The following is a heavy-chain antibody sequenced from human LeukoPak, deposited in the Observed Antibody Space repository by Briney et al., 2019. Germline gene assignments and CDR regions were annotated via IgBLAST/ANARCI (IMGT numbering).Heavy chain of an antibody. J-gene: IGHJ4*02. CDR2: INHSGST. CDR3: ARLPGLYDSSGYYYSVSDY. Sequence: SETLSLTCAVYGGSFSGYYWSWIRQPPGKGLEWIGEINHSGSTNYNPSLKSRVTISVDTSKNQFSLKLSSVTAADTAVYYCARLPGLYDSSGYYYSVSDYWGQGTPVTVSS. V-gene: IGHV4-34*01. CDR1: GGSFSGYY. D-gene: IGHD3-22*01.